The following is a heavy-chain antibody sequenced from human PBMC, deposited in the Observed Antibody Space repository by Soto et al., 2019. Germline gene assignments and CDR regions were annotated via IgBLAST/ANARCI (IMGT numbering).Heavy chain of an antibody. CDR2: IYWDDDK. CDR1: GFSLSTSGVG. V-gene: IGHV2-5*02. D-gene: IGHD3-16*01. J-gene: IGHJ5*02. Sequence: QITLKESGPTLVKPTQTLTLTCTFSGFSLSTSGVGVGWIRQPPGKALEWLALIYWDDDKRYSPSLKSRLIITKDTSKNQVVLTMTNMDPVDTATYYCAHSLYDYVWGTNWFDPWGQGTLVTVSS. CDR3: AHSLYDYVWGTNWFDP.